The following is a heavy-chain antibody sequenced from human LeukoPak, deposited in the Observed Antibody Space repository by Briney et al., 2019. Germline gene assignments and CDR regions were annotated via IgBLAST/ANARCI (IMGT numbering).Heavy chain of an antibody. CDR3: ARTRLHHNYGSGTSFDY. CDR1: GDSVSSNSAA. Sequence: SQTLSLNCSISGDSVSSNSAAWKWTRQSPSRGLEWQRRTYYKYNWNNDYAVSVKSRITINTDTSKNQFSLHLNTVTPEDTAVYYCARTRLHHNYGSGTSFDYWGQGTLVTISS. V-gene: IGHV6-1*01. D-gene: IGHD3-10*01. J-gene: IGHJ4*02. CDR2: TYYKYNWNN.